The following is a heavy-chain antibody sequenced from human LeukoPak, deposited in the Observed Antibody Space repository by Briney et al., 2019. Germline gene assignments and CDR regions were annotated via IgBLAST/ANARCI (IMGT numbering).Heavy chain of an antibody. J-gene: IGHJ4*02. Sequence: PGGSLRLSCAASGFTFSGYGMNWVRQAPGKGLEWVSSISSSSSYIYYADSVKGRFTISRDNAKNSLYLQMNSLRAEDTAVYYCARGGDSSGWFIRLIFGYWGQGTLVTVSS. CDR3: ARGGDSSGWFIRLIFGY. D-gene: IGHD6-19*01. V-gene: IGHV3-21*01. CDR2: ISSSSSYI. CDR1: GFTFSGYG.